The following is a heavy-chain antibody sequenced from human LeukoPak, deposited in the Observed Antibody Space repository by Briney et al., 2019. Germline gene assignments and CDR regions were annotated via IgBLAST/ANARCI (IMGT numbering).Heavy chain of an antibody. CDR2: IIPILGIA. J-gene: IGHJ4*02. CDR1: GGTFSSYT. V-gene: IGHV1-69*02. Sequence: ASVKVSCMASGGTFSSYTISWVRQAPGQGLEWMGRIIPILGIANYAQKFQGRVTITADKSTSTAYMELSSLRSEDTAVYYCARGSFPDVGALLFDYWGQGTLVTVSS. CDR3: ARGSFPDVGALLFDY. D-gene: IGHD1-26*01.